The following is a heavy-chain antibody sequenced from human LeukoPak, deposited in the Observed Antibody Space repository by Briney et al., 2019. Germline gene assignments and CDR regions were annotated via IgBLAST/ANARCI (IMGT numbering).Heavy chain of an antibody. V-gene: IGHV1-8*01. CDR3: ARTWVVGEGYSSSWYPFWY. CDR2: MNPNSGNT. Sequence: GASVKVSCKASGYTFTSYDINWVRQATGQWLEWMGWMNPNSGNTGYAQKFQGRVTITTDESTSTAYMELSSLRSEDTAVYYCARTWVVGEGYSSSWYPFWYWGQGTLVTVSS. CDR1: GYTFTSYD. J-gene: IGHJ4*02. D-gene: IGHD6-13*01.